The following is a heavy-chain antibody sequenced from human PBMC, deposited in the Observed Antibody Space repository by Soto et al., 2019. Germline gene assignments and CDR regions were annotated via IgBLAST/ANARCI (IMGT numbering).Heavy chain of an antibody. CDR2: ISGSGGST. CDR1: GFTFSSYA. V-gene: IGHV3-23*01. CDR3: AKDIVSLGYCSSTSCYGYSSSQMTNSFDY. Sequence: GGSLRLSCAASGFTFSSYAMSWVRQAPGKGLEWVSAISGSGGSTYYADSVKGRFTISRDNSKNTLYLQMNSLRAEDTAVYYCAKDIVSLGYCSSTSCYGYSSSQMTNSFDYWGQGTLVTVSS. D-gene: IGHD2-2*01. J-gene: IGHJ4*02.